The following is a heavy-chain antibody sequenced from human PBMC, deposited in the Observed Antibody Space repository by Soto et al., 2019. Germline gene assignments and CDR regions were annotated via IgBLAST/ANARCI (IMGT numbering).Heavy chain of an antibody. Sequence: PGGSLRLSCAASGFTFSSYGMHWVRQAPGKGLEWVAVISYDGSNKYYADSVKGRFTISRDNSKNTLYLQMNSLRAEDTAVYYCAKEDYYDSSGPALNDYWGKGTLVTVSS. D-gene: IGHD3-22*01. V-gene: IGHV3-30*18. CDR1: GFTFSSYG. J-gene: IGHJ4*02. CDR2: ISYDGSNK. CDR3: AKEDYYDSSGPALNDY.